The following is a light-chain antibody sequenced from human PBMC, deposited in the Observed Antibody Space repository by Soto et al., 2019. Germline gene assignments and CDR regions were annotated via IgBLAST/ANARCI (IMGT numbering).Light chain of an antibody. Sequence: EIGLTQSPGTLSLSPGERATLSCRASQSVSSSYLAWYQQKPGQAPRLLIYGESSRATGIPDRFSGSGSGTDFTLTISRLEPDDFAVYYCQQYGSSPLTFGGGTKVAIK. CDR2: GES. J-gene: IGKJ4*01. V-gene: IGKV3-20*01. CDR1: QSVSSSY. CDR3: QQYGSSPLT.